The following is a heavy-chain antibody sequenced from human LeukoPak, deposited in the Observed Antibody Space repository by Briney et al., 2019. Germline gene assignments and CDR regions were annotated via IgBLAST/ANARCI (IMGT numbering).Heavy chain of an antibody. CDR1: GFTFSSYG. CDR3: ARTPDYYDSSGPFDY. D-gene: IGHD3-22*01. Sequence: PGGSLGLSCAASGFTFSSYGMHWVRQAPGKGLEWVAVIWYDGSNKYYADSVKGRFTISRDNSKNTLYLQMNSLRAEDTAVYYCARTPDYYDSSGPFDYWGQGTLVAVSS. CDR2: IWYDGSNK. J-gene: IGHJ4*02. V-gene: IGHV3-33*01.